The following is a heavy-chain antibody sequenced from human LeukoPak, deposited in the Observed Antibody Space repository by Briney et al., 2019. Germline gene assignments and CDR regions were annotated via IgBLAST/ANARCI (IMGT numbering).Heavy chain of an antibody. CDR1: GGSISSYY. Sequence: SETLSLTCTVSGGSISSYYWNWIRQPPGKGLEWIGCIYSSGSTNYNPSLKSRVTISVDTSKNQFSLQLSSVTAADTAVYYCARQSGYSYALSRQSFDYWGQGTLVTVSS. D-gene: IGHD5-12*01. CDR2: IYSSGST. CDR3: ARQSGYSYALSRQSFDY. J-gene: IGHJ4*02. V-gene: IGHV4-59*08.